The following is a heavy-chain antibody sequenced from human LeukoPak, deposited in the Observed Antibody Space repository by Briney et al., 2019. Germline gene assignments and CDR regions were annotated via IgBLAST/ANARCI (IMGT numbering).Heavy chain of an antibody. CDR3: AKVESGSYFSAWDY. CDR1: DFAFSNYA. Sequence: GGSLRLSCETSDFAFSNYAMSWVRQAPGKGLEWVSAISGSGGSTYYADSVKGRFTISRDNSKNTLYLQMNSLRAEDTAVYYCAKVESGSYFSAWDYWGQGTLVTVSS. CDR2: ISGSGGST. D-gene: IGHD1-26*01. V-gene: IGHV3-23*01. J-gene: IGHJ4*02.